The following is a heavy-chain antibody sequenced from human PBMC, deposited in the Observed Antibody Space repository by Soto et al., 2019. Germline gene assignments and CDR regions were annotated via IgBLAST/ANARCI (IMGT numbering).Heavy chain of an antibody. Sequence: SVKVSCKASGGTFSSYTISWVRQAPGQGLEWMGRIIPILGIANYAQKFQGRVTITADKSTSTAYMELSSLGSEDTAVYYCARESGYYGSGSYYIPGYFGYWGQGTLVTSPQ. V-gene: IGHV1-69*04. CDR1: GGTFSSYT. CDR3: ARESGYYGSGSYYIPGYFGY. CDR2: IIPILGIA. D-gene: IGHD3-10*01. J-gene: IGHJ4*02.